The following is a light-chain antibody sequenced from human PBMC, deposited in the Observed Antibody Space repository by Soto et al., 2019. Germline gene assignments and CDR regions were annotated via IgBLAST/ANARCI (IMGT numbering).Light chain of an antibody. J-gene: IGLJ2*01. V-gene: IGLV2-8*01. Sequence: QSALTQPPSASGSPGQSVTISCTGSISDVGLYNYVSWYQQYPGKAPQLMIYEVIKRPSGVPDRCSGSKSGNTASLTGSGLQAEDEADYYCSSFAGSKGVVFGGGTKLTVL. CDR1: ISDVGLYNY. CDR2: EVI. CDR3: SSFAGSKGVV.